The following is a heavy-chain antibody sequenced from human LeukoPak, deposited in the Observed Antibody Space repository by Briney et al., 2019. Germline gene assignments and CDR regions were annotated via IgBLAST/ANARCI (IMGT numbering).Heavy chain of an antibody. CDR2: ISTSGST. J-gene: IGHJ4*02. CDR1: GGSISSYY. V-gene: IGHV4-4*07. D-gene: IGHD1-1*01. CDR3: ARHTSHTIGTGDFDY. Sequence: PSETLSLTCTVSGGSISSYYWSWIRQPAGKGLEWIGRISTSGSTNYNPSLKSRVTMSVDTSNNQFSLEVSSVTAADTAVYYCARHTSHTIGTGDFDYWGQGTLVTVSS.